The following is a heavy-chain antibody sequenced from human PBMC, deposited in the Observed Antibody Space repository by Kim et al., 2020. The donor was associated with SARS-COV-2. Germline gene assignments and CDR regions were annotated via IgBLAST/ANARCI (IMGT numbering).Heavy chain of an antibody. CDR3: ARDQGGAAAGILY. V-gene: IGHV3-30*01. J-gene: IGHJ4*02. D-gene: IGHD6-13*01. Sequence: YADSVKGRFTISRDNSKNTLYLQMNSLRAEDTAVYYCARDQGGAAAGILYWGQGTLVTVSS.